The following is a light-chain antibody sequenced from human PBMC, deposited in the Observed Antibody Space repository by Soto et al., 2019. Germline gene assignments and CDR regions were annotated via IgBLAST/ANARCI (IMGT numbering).Light chain of an antibody. CDR2: AAS. Sequence: DIQMTQSTSSLSASVGDRVTITCRASQSISSYLNWYQQKPGKAPKLLIYAASSLQSGVPSRFSGSGSGTDFTLTISSLQPEDFATYYCQQSYSTPRVVTFGQGTKVEIK. J-gene: IGKJ1*01. V-gene: IGKV1-39*01. CDR3: QQSYSTPRVVT. CDR1: QSISSY.